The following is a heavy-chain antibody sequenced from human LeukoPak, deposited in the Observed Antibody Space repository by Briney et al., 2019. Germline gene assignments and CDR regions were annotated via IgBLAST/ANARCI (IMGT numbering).Heavy chain of an antibody. CDR3: AKESDSGYHSEGPKN. Sequence: GGSLRLSCTASGFVLSDYGMHWVRQAPGKGLEWVAFVRNDGSNEYYVGSVKGRFTISRDKSRNTLYLQMNSLRAEDTAVYSCAKESDSGYHSEGPKNWGLGTLVTVSS. CDR2: VRNDGSNE. D-gene: IGHD5-12*01. CDR1: GFVLSDYG. V-gene: IGHV3-30*02. J-gene: IGHJ4*02.